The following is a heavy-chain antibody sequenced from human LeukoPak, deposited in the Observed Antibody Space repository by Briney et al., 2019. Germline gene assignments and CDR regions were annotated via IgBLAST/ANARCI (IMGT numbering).Heavy chain of an antibody. V-gene: IGHV4-59*08. CDR3: ASQYDFWSFDL. Sequence: SETLSLTCSVSGASISSYYWSWIRQPPGKGLEWIGYIHNSGNTNYNPSLKRRVTISVDTPKKELSLKLTSVTAADTAVYYCASQYDFWSFDLWGQGTLVTVSS. CDR2: IHNSGNT. J-gene: IGHJ5*02. CDR1: GASISSYY. D-gene: IGHD3-3*01.